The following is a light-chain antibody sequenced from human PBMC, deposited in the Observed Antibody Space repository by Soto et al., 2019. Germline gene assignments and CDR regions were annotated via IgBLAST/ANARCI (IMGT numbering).Light chain of an antibody. CDR1: QSISKW. J-gene: IGKJ3*01. CDR3: QHYNSYSEFT. Sequence: DIQMTQSPSTLSASVGDRVTITCLASQSISKWLAWYQQKPGKAPNLLIYATSNLQGGVPSRFSGSGSGTEFTLTIGCLQLDDFATYYCQHYNSYSEFTFGPGTKVDIK. V-gene: IGKV1-5*01. CDR2: ATS.